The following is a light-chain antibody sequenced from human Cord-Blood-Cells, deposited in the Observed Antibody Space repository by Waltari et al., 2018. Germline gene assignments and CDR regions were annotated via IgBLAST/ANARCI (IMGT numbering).Light chain of an antibody. CDR3: QQSYSTPYT. V-gene: IGKV1-39*01. CDR1: QSISGY. CDR2: AAS. Sequence: DIQMTQSPSSLSASVGDRVTITCRASQSISGYLNWYQQKPGKAPKLLIYAASSLQSGVPSRLSGSGSGTDFTLTISSLQPEDFATYYCQQSYSTPYTFGQGTKLEIK. J-gene: IGKJ2*01.